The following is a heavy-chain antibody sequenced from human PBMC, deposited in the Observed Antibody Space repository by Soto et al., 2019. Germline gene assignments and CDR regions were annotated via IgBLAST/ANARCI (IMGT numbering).Heavy chain of an antibody. CDR2: INQNGSER. V-gene: IGHV3-7*05. Sequence: EVELVESGGGLVQPGGSLRLSCAATGFMFSSYWMTWVRQAPGKGLEWVANINQNGSERYYVDSVEGRFTISRDNAKNSVFLQMENLRVEDTGMYYCATDILDFWGRGTLVTVSS. CDR3: ATDILDF. D-gene: IGHD3-9*01. CDR1: GFMFSSYW. J-gene: IGHJ4*02.